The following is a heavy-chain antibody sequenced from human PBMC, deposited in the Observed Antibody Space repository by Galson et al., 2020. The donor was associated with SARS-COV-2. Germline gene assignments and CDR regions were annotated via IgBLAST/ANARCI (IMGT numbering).Heavy chain of an antibody. J-gene: IGHJ4*02. CDR3: ARDQMTTVTLHRLFDY. CDR1: GFTFSSYS. CDR2: ISSSSSYI. Sequence: GESLKISCAASGFTFSSYSMNWVRQAPGKGLEWVSSISSSSSYIYYADSVKGRFTISRDNAKNSLYLQMNSLRAEDTAVYYCARDQMTTVTLHRLFDYWGQGTLVTVSS. V-gene: IGHV3-21*01. D-gene: IGHD4-17*01.